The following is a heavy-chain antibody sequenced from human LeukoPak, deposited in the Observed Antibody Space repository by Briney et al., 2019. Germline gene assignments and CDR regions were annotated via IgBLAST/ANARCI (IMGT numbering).Heavy chain of an antibody. Sequence: GASVKVSCKASGYTFTGYYMHWVRQAPGQGLEWMGIINPSGGSTSYAQKFQGRVTMTRDTSTSTVYMELSSLRSEDTAVYYCARERDYVWGSYRSGAFDVWGRGTMVTVSS. D-gene: IGHD3-16*02. CDR2: INPSGGST. CDR1: GYTFTGYY. J-gene: IGHJ3*01. V-gene: IGHV1-46*01. CDR3: ARERDYVWGSYRSGAFDV.